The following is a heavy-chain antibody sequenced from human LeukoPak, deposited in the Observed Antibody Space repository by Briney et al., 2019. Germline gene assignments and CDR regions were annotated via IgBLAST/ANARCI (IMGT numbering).Heavy chain of an antibody. CDR3: AREPARPSASLFDY. V-gene: IGHV4-59*12. D-gene: IGHD6-6*01. J-gene: IGHJ4*02. CDR1: GGSISRYY. CDR2: ISDSGTT. Sequence: SETLSLTCTVSGGSISRYYWSWIRQPPGKGLEWFGYISDSGTTNYNPSLKSRVTISVDTSKNQFSLKLSSVTAADTAVYYCAREPARPSASLFDYWGQGTLVTVSS.